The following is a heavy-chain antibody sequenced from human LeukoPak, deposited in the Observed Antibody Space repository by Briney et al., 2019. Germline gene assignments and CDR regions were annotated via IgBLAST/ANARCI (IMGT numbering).Heavy chain of an antibody. Sequence: SETLSLTCTVSGYSISNGYYWGWIRQPPGKGLEWVGSIYHRGSTYYNPSLRSRVTISVDTSKNQFSLKLSSVTAADTAVYYCARARVARYYDSSGYYDAYMDVWGKGTTVTVSS. J-gene: IGHJ6*03. CDR1: GYSISNGYY. CDR3: ARARVARYYDSSGYYDAYMDV. CDR2: IYHRGST. D-gene: IGHD3-22*01. V-gene: IGHV4-38-2*02.